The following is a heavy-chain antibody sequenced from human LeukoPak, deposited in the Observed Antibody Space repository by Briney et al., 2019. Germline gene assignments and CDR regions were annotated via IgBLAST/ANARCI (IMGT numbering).Heavy chain of an antibody. J-gene: IGHJ4*02. Sequence: SETLSLTCTVSGASINSDTYYWGWIRQPRGKGLEWIGTHSHSGSAYYNPSLRSRITMSLDTSENQLSLKLYSVTAADTAIYYCAGYQTGTMFAVWGQGTLVTISS. CDR1: GASINSDTYY. CDR2: HSHSGSA. V-gene: IGHV4-39*07. CDR3: AGYQTGTMFAV. D-gene: IGHD1/OR15-1a*01.